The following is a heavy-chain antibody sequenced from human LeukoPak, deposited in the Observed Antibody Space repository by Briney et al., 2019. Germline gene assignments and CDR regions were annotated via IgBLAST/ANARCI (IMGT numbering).Heavy chain of an antibody. J-gene: IGHJ4*02. CDR2: IYYSGST. D-gene: IGHD4-17*01. CDR1: GDFLSGGDYY. CDR3: AILCQVTTCANFEY. Sequence: SETLSLTCTVSGDFLSGGDYYWVWIRQSPRKGLTWIGSIYYSGSTLYNASFESRVTMSLDTSKNQFSLKLRSVTAADTAVYYCAILCQVTTCANFEYWGPRNLVTVSS. V-gene: IGHV4-39*01.